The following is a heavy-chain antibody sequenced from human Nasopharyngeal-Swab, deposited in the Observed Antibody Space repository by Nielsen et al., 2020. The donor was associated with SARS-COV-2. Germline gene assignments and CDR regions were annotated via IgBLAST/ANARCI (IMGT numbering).Heavy chain of an antibody. CDR2: VYHSGST. CDR1: GGSFSHYY. J-gene: IGHJ4*02. CDR3: ARGSREIETYHFDY. Sequence: SETLSLTCTVSGGSFSHYYWSWIRQPPGKGQEWIGYVYHSGSTNYNPSLKSRVTISVDTPKNQLSLRLRSVTAADTAVYYCARGSREIETYHFDYWGQGTLVTVSS. D-gene: IGHD5-24*01. V-gene: IGHV4-59*01.